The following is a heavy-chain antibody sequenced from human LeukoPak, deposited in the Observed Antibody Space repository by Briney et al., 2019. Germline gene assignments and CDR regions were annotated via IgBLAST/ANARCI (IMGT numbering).Heavy chain of an antibody. CDR1: GYTFTSYD. Sequence: GASVKVSCKASGYTFTSYDFNWLRQATGQGPEWMGWMNPNSGATGYAQKFQGRVTMTRSASINTAYMELTNLRSEDTAVYYCAKGYGEHFDYWGQGTLVTVSS. J-gene: IGHJ4*02. D-gene: IGHD4-17*01. CDR3: AKGYGEHFDY. V-gene: IGHV1-8*01. CDR2: MNPNSGAT.